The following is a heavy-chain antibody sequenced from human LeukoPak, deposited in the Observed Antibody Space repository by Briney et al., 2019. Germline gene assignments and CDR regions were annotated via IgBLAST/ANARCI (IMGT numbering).Heavy chain of an antibody. CDR3: ARDRGGDTFDY. J-gene: IGHJ4*02. D-gene: IGHD5-24*01. CDR1: GFTFSSHR. CDR2: INQDGSEK. V-gene: IGHV3-7*03. Sequence: GGSLRLSCAASGFTFSSHRMSWVRQAPGKGLEWVANINQDGSEKNYVDSVKGRFTISRDNAKNSLSLQLSSLRVEDTATYYCARDRGGDTFDYWGQGTLVSVSS.